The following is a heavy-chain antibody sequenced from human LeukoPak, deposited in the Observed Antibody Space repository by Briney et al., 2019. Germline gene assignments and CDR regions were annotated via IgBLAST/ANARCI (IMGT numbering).Heavy chain of an antibody. J-gene: IGHJ4*02. CDR3: ARSEGSYDSSGYYPFDY. CDR1: GGSISSYY. Sequence: SETLSLTCTVSGGSISSYYWSWIRQPPGKGLEWIGYIYYSGSTNYNPSLKSRVTISVDTSKNQFSLKLSSVTAADTAVYYCARSEGSYDSSGYYPFDYWGQGTLVTVSS. CDR2: IYYSGST. D-gene: IGHD3-22*01. V-gene: IGHV4-59*01.